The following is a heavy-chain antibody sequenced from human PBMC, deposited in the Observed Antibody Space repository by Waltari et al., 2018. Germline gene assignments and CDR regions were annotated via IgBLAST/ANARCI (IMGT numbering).Heavy chain of an antibody. CDR3: ARPRAMGEIDH. Sequence: EGKGVRSGGGLFRPGGSLTLSCQPPGFASSSYTMDWARQAPRKGLEWVSAISSNSRYKNYADSTKGRFTISRDNAKNSVYLLMNSLRVEDTAIYFCARPRAMGEIDHWGQGTLVAVSS. CDR2: ISSNSRYK. J-gene: IGHJ4*02. V-gene: IGHV3-21*01. D-gene: IGHD3-16*01. CDR1: GFASSSYT.